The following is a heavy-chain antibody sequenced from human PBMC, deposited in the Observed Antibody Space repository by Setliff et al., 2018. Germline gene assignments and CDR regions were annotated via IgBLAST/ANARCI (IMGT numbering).Heavy chain of an antibody. CDR3: ARAQTSHYYYYYGMDV. V-gene: IGHV4-61*01. CDR2: IYYSGST. J-gene: IGHJ6*02. CDR1: GYSISSGYY. Sequence: SETLSLTCTVSGYSISSGYYWGWIRQPPGKGLEWIGYIYYSGSTNYNPSLKSRVTISVDTSKNQFSLKLSSVTAADTAVYYCARAQTSHYYYYYGMDVWGQGTTVTVSS.